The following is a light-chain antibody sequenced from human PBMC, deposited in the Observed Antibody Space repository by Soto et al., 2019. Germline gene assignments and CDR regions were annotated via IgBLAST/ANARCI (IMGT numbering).Light chain of an antibody. CDR1: SGDVGRYDY. CDR2: EVT. Sequence: QSALTQPPSASGSPGQSVTISCSGSSGDVGRYDYVSWYQHHPGKAPKVIIFEVTKRPSGVPDRFSGSKSGNTASLTVSGLQAEDEAEYFCSSYAGRNNMVFGGGTKLTVL. J-gene: IGLJ2*01. V-gene: IGLV2-8*01. CDR3: SSYAGRNNMV.